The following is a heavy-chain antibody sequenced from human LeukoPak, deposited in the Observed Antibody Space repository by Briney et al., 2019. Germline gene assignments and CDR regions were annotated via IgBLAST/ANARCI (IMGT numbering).Heavy chain of an antibody. J-gene: IGHJ4*02. D-gene: IGHD4-17*01. CDR1: GFTFNNYA. CDR2: ISGGGETT. CDR3: ARDYADYVGYFFFDY. Sequence: GGSLTLACAASGFTFNNYAMNWVRQAPGKGLEWVSSISGGGETTYYADSAKGRFTISRDNSQNTLYLQMNSLRAEDTAVYYCARDYADYVGYFFFDYWGQGTLVTVSS. V-gene: IGHV3-23*01.